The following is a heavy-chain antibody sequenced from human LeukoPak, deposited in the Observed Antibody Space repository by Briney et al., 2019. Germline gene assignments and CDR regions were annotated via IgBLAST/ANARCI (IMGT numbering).Heavy chain of an antibody. D-gene: IGHD1-7*01. Sequence: PSETLSLTCTVSGGSISSGGYFWNWIRQPPGKGLEWIGYIYHSGSTYYNPSLRSRVTISVDRSKNQFSLKLSSVTAADTAVYYCARDSELELNDAFDIWGQGTMVTVSS. CDR1: GGSISSGGYF. CDR2: IYHSGST. V-gene: IGHV4-30-2*01. J-gene: IGHJ3*02. CDR3: ARDSELELNDAFDI.